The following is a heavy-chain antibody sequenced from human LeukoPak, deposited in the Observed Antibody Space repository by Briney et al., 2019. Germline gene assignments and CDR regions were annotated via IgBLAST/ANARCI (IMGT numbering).Heavy chain of an antibody. V-gene: IGHV1-58*01. D-gene: IGHD6-19*01. CDR1: GFTFTSSA. J-gene: IGHJ4*02. CDR2: IVVGSGNT. Sequence: SVKVSCKASGFTFTSSAVQWVRQARGQRLEWIGWIVVGSGNTNYAQKFQERVTITRDMSTSTAYMELSSLRSEDTAVYYCAAVSIPALSGWSFDYWGQGTLVTVSS. CDR3: AAVSIPALSGWSFDY.